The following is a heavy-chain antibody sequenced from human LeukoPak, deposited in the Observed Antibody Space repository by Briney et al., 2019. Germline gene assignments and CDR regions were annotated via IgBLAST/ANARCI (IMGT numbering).Heavy chain of an antibody. CDR2: INHSGST. CDR1: GGSFSGYN. CDR3: AVKYYDSSGYYGLFDY. V-gene: IGHV4-34*01. D-gene: IGHD3-22*01. Sequence: PSETLSFTGAVYGGSFSGYNWGWIPQPQGKGLEWIGKINHSGSTNYNPSLKSRVTISVDTSKNQFSLKLSSVTAADTAVYYCAVKYYDSSGYYGLFDYWGQGTLVTVSS. J-gene: IGHJ4*02.